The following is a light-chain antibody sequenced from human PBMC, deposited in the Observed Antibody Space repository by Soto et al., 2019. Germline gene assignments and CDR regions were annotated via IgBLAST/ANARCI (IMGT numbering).Light chain of an antibody. J-gene: IGLJ1*01. V-gene: IGLV1-40*01. CDR2: GNS. CDR1: SSNIGAGYD. Sequence: QSVLTQPPSVSGAPGQRVNISCTGTSSNIGAGYDVHWYQQLPGTAPKLLIYGNSNRPSGVPDRFSGSKSGTSASLAITGLQAEDEADYYCQSYTSSLSGYVFGTGTKVTVL. CDR3: QSYTSSLSGYV.